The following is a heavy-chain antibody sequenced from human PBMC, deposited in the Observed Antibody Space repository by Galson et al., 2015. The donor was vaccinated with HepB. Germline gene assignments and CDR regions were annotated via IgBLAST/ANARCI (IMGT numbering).Heavy chain of an antibody. CDR1: GFTFSDYY. CDR2: ISSSSSYT. Sequence: SLRLSCAASGFTFSDYYMSWIRQAPGKGLEWVSYISSSSSYTNYADSVKGRFTISRDNAKNSLYLQMNSLRAEDTAVYYCARDSTGIAAADAFDIWGQGTMVTVSS. CDR3: ARDSTGIAAADAFDI. J-gene: IGHJ3*02. D-gene: IGHD6-13*01. V-gene: IGHV3-11*05.